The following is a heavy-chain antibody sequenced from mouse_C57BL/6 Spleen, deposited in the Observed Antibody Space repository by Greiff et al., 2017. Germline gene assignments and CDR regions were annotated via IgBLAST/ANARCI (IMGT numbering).Heavy chain of an antibody. CDR2: ISSGSSTI. CDR3: ARACDDAMDY. Sequence: DVMLVESGGGLVKPGGSLKLSCAASGFTFSDYGMHWVRQAPEKGLEWVAYISSGSSTIYYADTVKGRFTISRDNAKNTLFPQMTSLRSEDTAMYYCARACDDAMDYWGQGTSVTVSS. D-gene: IGHD2-13*01. V-gene: IGHV5-17*01. CDR1: GFTFSDYG. J-gene: IGHJ4*01.